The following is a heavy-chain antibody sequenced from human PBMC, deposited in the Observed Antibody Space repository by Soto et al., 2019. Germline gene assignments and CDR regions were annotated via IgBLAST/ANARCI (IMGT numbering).Heavy chain of an antibody. D-gene: IGHD2-2*01. CDR1: GFSFSDYG. J-gene: IGHJ4*02. CDR3: ARDKQYQFDY. Sequence: GSLSLSCAASGFSFSDYGMHWVRQAPGKGLEWVAVIWYDGSNKYYADSVKGRFTISRENSKNTLYLQMNSLRAEDTDVYYCARDKQYQFDYWGQGALVTVSS. V-gene: IGHV3-33*01. CDR2: IWYDGSNK.